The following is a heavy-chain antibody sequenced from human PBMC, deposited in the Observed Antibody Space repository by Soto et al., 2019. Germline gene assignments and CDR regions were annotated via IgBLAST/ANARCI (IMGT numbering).Heavy chain of an antibody. CDR2: ISPYTGNT. Sequence: QVQLVQSGDEVKKPGASVKVSCKASGYIFVNYGIAWVRQAPRKGLEWMGWISPYTGNTHSASKVQGRLTMTTDTSTSTADMDLGSLTSDDTSVYYCVMVDNYVTPTPRDVWGQGATVTVSS. CDR3: VMVDNYVTPTPRDV. J-gene: IGHJ6*02. V-gene: IGHV1-18*01. D-gene: IGHD3-16*01. CDR1: GYIFVNYG.